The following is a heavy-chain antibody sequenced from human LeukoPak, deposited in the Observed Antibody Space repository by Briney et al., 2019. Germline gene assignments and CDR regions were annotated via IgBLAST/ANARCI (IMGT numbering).Heavy chain of an antibody. Sequence: SQTLSLTRAVSGGSISSGGYSWSWIRQPPGKGLEWIGYIYHSGSTYYNPSLKSRVTISVDRSKNQLSLKLSSVTAADTAVYYCARTHETIGYCSSTSCYVGGYFDYWGQGTLVTVSS. CDR2: IYHSGST. V-gene: IGHV4-30-2*01. CDR3: ARTHETIGYCSSTSCYVGGYFDY. CDR1: GGSISSGGYS. J-gene: IGHJ4*02. D-gene: IGHD2-2*01.